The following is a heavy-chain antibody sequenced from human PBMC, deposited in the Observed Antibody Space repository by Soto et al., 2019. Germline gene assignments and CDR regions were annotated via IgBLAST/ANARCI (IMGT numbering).Heavy chain of an antibody. CDR3: ARVGARWFGKGGDY. CDR1: GGSISSSSYY. V-gene: IGHV4-39*01. Sequence: QLQLQESGPGLVKPSETLSLTCTVSGGSISSSSYYWGWIRQPPGKGLEWIGSIYYSGSTYYHPSLKSRVTLSVNTSKNLFSLKLSSVMAADPALYYCARVGARWFGKGGDYWGQGTLVTVSS. D-gene: IGHD3-10*01. J-gene: IGHJ4*02. CDR2: IYYSGST.